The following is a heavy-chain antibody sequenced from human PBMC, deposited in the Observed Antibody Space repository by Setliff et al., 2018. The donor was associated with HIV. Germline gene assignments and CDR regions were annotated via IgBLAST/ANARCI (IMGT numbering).Heavy chain of an antibody. CDR1: GDTFTSYD. CDR2: MTPYSGNT. D-gene: IGHD3-16*01. J-gene: IGHJ6*03. Sequence: ASVKVSCKTSGDTFTSYDINWVRQAAGHGLEWMGWMTPYSGNTGYAQKFQGRVTMTRDTSISTAYMELSRLRSDDTAVYYCARDGGGPGGYYYYYMDVWAKGTTVTVSS. CDR3: ARDGGGPGGYYYYYMDV. V-gene: IGHV1-8*02.